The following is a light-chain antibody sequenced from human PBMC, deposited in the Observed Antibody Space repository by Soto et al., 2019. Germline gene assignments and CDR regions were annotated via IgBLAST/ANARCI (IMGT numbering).Light chain of an antibody. CDR2: GAS. J-gene: IGKJ5*01. CDR1: QSVSSSY. V-gene: IGKV3-15*01. CDR3: QQYKSWPPIT. Sequence: EIVGTPSPLTLSVSPGLLATHSWRAHQSVSSSYLAWYQQKPGQAPRLLIYGASTRATGIPARFSGSGSGTEFTLTISSLQSEDFAVYYCQQYKSWPPITFGRGTRLEIK.